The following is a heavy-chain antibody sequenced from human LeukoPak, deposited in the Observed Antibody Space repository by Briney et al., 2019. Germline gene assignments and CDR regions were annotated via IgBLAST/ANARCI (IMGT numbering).Heavy chain of an antibody. J-gene: IGHJ3*02. CDR1: GINFSAYA. D-gene: IGHD2-8*02. CDR3: ANSLRGTGLDAFDI. CDR2: ISYDGSDK. Sequence: GRSLRLSCAASGINFSAYAMHCVCQAPGKGLEWVALISYDGSDKYYAGSVKGRFTISRDNSKNTLYLQMNSLRADDTAVYYCANSLRGTGLDAFDIWGQRTMVTVSS. V-gene: IGHV3-30*18.